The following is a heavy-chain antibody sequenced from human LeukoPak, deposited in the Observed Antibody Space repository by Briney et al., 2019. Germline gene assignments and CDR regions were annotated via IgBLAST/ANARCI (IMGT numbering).Heavy chain of an antibody. CDR1: GFTFSSYG. V-gene: IGHV3-30*02. D-gene: IGHD3-10*01. Sequence: PGGSLGLSCAASGFTFSSYGMHWVRQAPGKGLEWVAFIRYDGSNKYYADSVKGRFTISRDNSKNTLYLQMNSLRAEDTAVYYCAKDYYGSGSYYKSPYYYYYYMDVWGKGTTVTISS. CDR3: AKDYYGSGSYYKSPYYYYYYMDV. J-gene: IGHJ6*03. CDR2: IRYDGSNK.